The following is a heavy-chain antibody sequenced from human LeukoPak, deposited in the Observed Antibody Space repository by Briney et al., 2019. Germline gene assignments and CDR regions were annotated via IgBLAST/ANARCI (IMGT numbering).Heavy chain of an antibody. D-gene: IGHD5-24*01. J-gene: IGHJ4*02. CDR2: INPNSGGT. Sequence: GASVKVSCKASGYTFTGYYMHWVRQAPGQGLEWMGWINPNSGGTNYALKFQGRVTMTRDTSISTAYMELSRLRSDDTAVYYCARSGPRDGYNRAIGYWGQGTLVTVSS. CDR1: GYTFTGYY. V-gene: IGHV1-2*02. CDR3: ARSGPRDGYNRAIGY.